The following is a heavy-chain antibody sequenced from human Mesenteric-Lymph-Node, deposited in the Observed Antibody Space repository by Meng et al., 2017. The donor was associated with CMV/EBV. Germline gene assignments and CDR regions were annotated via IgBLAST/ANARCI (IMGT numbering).Heavy chain of an antibody. J-gene: IGHJ6*02. Sequence: ASVKVSCKASGYTFTSYGISWVRQAPGQGLEWMGWINAYSGNTGYAQKFQGRVTMTRNTSISTAYMELSSLRSEDTAVYYCARDFRKDCSSTSCYGLDYYYGMDVWGQGTTVTVSS. V-gene: IGHV1-8*02. D-gene: IGHD2-2*01. CDR1: GYTFTSYG. CDR3: ARDFRKDCSSTSCYGLDYYYGMDV. CDR2: INAYSGNT.